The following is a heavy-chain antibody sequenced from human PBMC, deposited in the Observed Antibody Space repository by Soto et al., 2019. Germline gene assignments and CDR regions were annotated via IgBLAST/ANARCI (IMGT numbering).Heavy chain of an antibody. D-gene: IGHD3-10*02. J-gene: IGHJ4*02. CDR2: TYHTGTA. CDR3: ARDRRSYYSVGSGLDF. Sequence: QLQLQESGSRLVRPSQSLSLTCAVSGGSISSGGYSWTWIRQPPGMGLEWVGHTYHTGTAYYSPSLKSLVTISVDTSKNQYSLKLTSATSADTAVYYCARDRRSYYSVGSGLDFWGQGTLVTVSS. V-gene: IGHV4-30-2*01. CDR1: GGSISSGGYS.